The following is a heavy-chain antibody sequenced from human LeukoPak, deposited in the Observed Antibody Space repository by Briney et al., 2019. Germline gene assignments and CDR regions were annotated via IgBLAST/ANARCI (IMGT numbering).Heavy chain of an antibody. J-gene: IGHJ4*02. CDR2: INHSGST. D-gene: IGHD3-22*01. Sequence: SETLSLTCAVYGGSFSGYYWSWIRQPPGKGLEWIGEINHSGSTNYNPSLKSRVTISLDTSKNQFSLKLSSVTASDTAMYYCARGGSSGYYYLFDYWGQGTLVTVSS. CDR1: GGSFSGYY. V-gene: IGHV4-34*01. CDR3: ARGGSSGYYYLFDY.